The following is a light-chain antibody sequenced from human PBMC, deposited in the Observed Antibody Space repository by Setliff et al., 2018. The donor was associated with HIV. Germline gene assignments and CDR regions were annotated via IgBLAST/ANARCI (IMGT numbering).Light chain of an antibody. Sequence: QFVLTQPASVSGSPGQSITISCTGSSSDVGTYNFVSWYQQHPGKAPKLMIYDVSNRASGVSNRFSGSKSGNTASLTISGLQAEDEADYYCSSYTTTYTYVFGTGTKGTVL. CDR1: SSDVGTYNF. CDR3: SSYTTTYTYV. CDR2: DVS. V-gene: IGLV2-14*01. J-gene: IGLJ1*01.